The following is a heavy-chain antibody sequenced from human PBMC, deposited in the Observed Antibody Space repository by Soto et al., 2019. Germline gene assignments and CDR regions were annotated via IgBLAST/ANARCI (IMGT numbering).Heavy chain of an antibody. Sequence: GASVKVSCKASGYTFTSYAMPWVRQAPGQRLEWMGWINAGNGNTKYSQKFQGRVTITRDTSASTAYMELSSLRSEDTAVYYCARDRVGYGDPSYYYYYGMDVRGQGATVTVSS. CDR3: ARDRVGYGDPSYYYYYGMDV. CDR2: INAGNGNT. J-gene: IGHJ6*02. V-gene: IGHV1-3*01. D-gene: IGHD4-17*01. CDR1: GYTFTSYA.